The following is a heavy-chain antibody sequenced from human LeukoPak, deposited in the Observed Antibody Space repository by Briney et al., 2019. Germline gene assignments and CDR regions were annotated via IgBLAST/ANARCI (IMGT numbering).Heavy chain of an antibody. CDR2: SINHSGST. Sequence: TSETLSLTCAVYGGSFSGYYWSWIRQPPGKGLEWIGESINHSGSTNYNPSLKSRDTVSVDTSKSQFSLKLNSVTAADTAVYYCARRVAATSYFDYWGQGTLVIVFS. J-gene: IGHJ4*02. V-gene: IGHV4-34*01. D-gene: IGHD2-15*01. CDR1: GGSFSGYY. CDR3: ARRVAATSYFDY.